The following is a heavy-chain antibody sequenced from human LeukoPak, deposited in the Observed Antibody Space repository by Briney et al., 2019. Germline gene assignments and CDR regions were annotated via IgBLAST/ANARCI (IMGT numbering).Heavy chain of an antibody. CDR3: ARVRLSDSYGSGSYYFDY. D-gene: IGHD3-10*01. CDR2: IYYSGGA. CDR1: GGSVSSGTCY. Sequence: PSETLSLTCTVSGGSVSSGTCYWIWIRQPPGKGLEWIGYIYYSGGANYNPSLKSRVTISVDTSKNQFSLKLTSVTAADTAVYYCARVRLSDSYGSGSYYFDYWGQGTLVTVSS. V-gene: IGHV4-61*01. J-gene: IGHJ4*02.